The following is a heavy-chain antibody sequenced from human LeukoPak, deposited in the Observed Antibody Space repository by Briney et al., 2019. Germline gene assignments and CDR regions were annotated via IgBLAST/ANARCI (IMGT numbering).Heavy chain of an antibody. D-gene: IGHD3-22*01. Sequence: SETLSLTCTVSGGSISSGGYYWSWIRQHPGKGLEWIGYIYYSGSTYYNPSLKSRVTISVDTSKNQFSLKLSSVTAADTAVYYCARDGYYDSSGYYQRDAFDIWGQGTMVTVSS. CDR1: GGSISSGGYY. V-gene: IGHV4-31*03. CDR3: ARDGYYDSSGYYQRDAFDI. CDR2: IYYSGST. J-gene: IGHJ3*02.